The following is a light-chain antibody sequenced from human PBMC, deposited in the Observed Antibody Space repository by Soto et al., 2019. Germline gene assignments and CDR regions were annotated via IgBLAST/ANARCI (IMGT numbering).Light chain of an antibody. J-gene: IGKJ2*01. CDR1: QSVSSY. V-gene: IGKV3-11*01. Sequence: EVVLTQSPATLSLSPGERATLSCRASQSVSSYLAWYQQQPGQTPRLLIYDASNRATGIPARFSGSGSGTDFTLTISILEPEDFAVYYCQQRSSWPRTFGQGTKLEIK. CDR2: DAS. CDR3: QQRSSWPRT.